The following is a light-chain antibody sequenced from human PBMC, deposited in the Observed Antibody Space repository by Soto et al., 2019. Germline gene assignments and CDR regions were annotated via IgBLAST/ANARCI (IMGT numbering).Light chain of an antibody. CDR2: GAS. J-gene: IGKJ2*01. Sequence: DIVLTQSPGTLSLSPGETATLSCRASQSVNSNYLAWYQQKPGQAPRLLIYGASARATGIPARFSGSGSGTDFTLAISRLEPEDFAVYYCQHFGGWSYTFGQGTRLEIK. CDR1: QSVNSNY. V-gene: IGKV3-20*01. CDR3: QHFGGWSYT.